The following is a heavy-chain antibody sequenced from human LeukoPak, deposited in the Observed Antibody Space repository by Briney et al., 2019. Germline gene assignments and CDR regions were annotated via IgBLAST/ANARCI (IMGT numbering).Heavy chain of an antibody. D-gene: IGHD2-2*01. CDR3: ARGAGYCSSANCRDYYYMDV. CDR2: IKQDGSEK. Sequence: QPGGSLRLSCVRSGFNFSRYWMSWVRQAPGKGLEWVANIKQDGSEKRYVDSVKGRITISRDNAKNSVDLQMNSLRAEDTAVYYCARGAGYCSSANCRDYYYMDVWGEGTTVTVSS. J-gene: IGHJ6*03. CDR1: GFNFSRYW. V-gene: IGHV3-7*01.